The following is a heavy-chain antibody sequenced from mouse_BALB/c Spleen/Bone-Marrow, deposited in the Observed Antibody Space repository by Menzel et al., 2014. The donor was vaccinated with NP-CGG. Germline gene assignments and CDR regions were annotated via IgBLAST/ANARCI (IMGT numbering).Heavy chain of an antibody. CDR2: INPGSGDT. CDR1: GYAFTNYL. J-gene: IGHJ1*01. D-gene: IGHD1-1*01. CDR3: ARRYYVYGYFDV. V-gene: IGHV1-54*01. Sequence: VQLQQSGAELVRPGTSVKVSCKASGYAFTNYLIEWVKQRPGQGLEWIGVINPGSGDTNYNEKFKGKATLTADKSSNTAYMQFSRLTSDDSAVYFCARRYYVYGYFDVWGAGTTVTVSS.